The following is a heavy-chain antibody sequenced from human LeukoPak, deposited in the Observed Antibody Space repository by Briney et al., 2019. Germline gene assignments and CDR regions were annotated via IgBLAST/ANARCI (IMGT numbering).Heavy chain of an antibody. Sequence: SETLSLTCTVSGGSISSYYWSWIRQPPGKGMEWIGYIYYSGSTNYNPSLKSRVTIPVDTSKNQVSLKLSSVTAADTAVYYCASHSGWSDYWGQGTLVTVSS. CDR2: IYYSGST. CDR3: ASHSGWSDY. V-gene: IGHV4-59*01. J-gene: IGHJ4*02. D-gene: IGHD6-19*01. CDR1: GGSISSYY.